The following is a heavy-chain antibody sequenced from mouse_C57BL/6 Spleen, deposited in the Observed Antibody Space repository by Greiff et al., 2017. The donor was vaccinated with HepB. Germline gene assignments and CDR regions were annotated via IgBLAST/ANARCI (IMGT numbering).Heavy chain of an antibody. V-gene: IGHV1-72*01. CDR2: IDPNSGGT. D-gene: IGHD2-1*01. J-gene: IGHJ4*01. CDR1: GYTFTSYW. CDR3: AGELLWDYYAMDY. Sequence: QVHVKQPGAELVKPGASVKLSCKASGYTFTSYWMHGVKQRPGRGLEWIGRIDPNSGGTKYNEKFKSKATLTVDKPSSTAYMQLSSLTSEDSAVYYCAGELLWDYYAMDYWGQGTSVTVSS.